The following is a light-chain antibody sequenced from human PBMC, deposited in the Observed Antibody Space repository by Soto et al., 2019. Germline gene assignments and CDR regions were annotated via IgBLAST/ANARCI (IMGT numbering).Light chain of an antibody. Sequence: SYELTQPPSVSVAPGQTARITCGGNNIGGRSGHWYQQKAGQAPVLVVYDDSDRPSGIPERFSGSTSGNTATLTLSRVEAGDEADFYCQVWDTAGDRGVFGGGTKLTVL. V-gene: IGLV3-21*02. CDR2: DDS. J-gene: IGLJ2*01. CDR3: QVWDTAGDRGV. CDR1: NIGGRS.